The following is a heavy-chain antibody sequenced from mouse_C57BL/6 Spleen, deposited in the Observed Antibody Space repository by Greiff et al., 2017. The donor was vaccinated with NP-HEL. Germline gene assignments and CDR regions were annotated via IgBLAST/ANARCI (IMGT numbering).Heavy chain of an antibody. D-gene: IGHD1-1*01. CDR3: ARDDYGSSYEAMDY. Sequence: VQLQQSGAELVKPGASVKMSCKASGYTFTSYWITWVKQRPGQGLEWIGDISPGSGSTNYNEKFKSKATRTVATSSSTAYMQRSSLTSADSAFYYCARDDYGSSYEAMDYWGQGTSVTVAS. CDR2: ISPGSGST. J-gene: IGHJ4*01. V-gene: IGHV1-55*01. CDR1: GYTFTSYW.